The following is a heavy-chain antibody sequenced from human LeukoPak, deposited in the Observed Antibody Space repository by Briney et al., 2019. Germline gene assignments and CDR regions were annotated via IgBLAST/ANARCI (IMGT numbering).Heavy chain of an antibody. CDR1: GGSFSGYY. Sequence: SETLSLTCAVYGGSFSGYYWSWIRQPPGKGLEWIGEINHSGSTNYNPSLKSRVTISVDTSKNQFSLKLSSVTAADTAVYYCASYCGGDCYPPYMDVWGKGTTVTISS. CDR2: INHSGST. J-gene: IGHJ6*03. D-gene: IGHD2-21*02. V-gene: IGHV4-34*01. CDR3: ASYCGGDCYPPYMDV.